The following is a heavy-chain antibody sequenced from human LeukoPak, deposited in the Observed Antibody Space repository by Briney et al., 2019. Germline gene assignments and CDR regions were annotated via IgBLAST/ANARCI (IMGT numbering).Heavy chain of an antibody. J-gene: IGHJ6*02. V-gene: IGHV3-9*01. CDR2: ISWSSGSI. CDR1: GFTFDGYA. D-gene: IGHD3-10*01. CDR3: AKDIESGYYYNNHYGMDV. Sequence: GRSLRLSCAASGFTFDGYAMHWVRQAPGKGLEWVSGISWSSGSIGYADSVKGRFTISRDNAKNSLYLQMNSLRAEDTALYYCAKDIESGYYYNNHYGMDVWGQGTTVTVSS.